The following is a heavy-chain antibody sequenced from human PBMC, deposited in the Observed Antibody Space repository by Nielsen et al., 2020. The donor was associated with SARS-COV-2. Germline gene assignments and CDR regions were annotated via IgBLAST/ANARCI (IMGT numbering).Heavy chain of an antibody. Sequence: VKVSCKTSGYTFTSFAIHWVRQAPGQRLEWMGWINAGNGNTRYSQKFQGRVTITRDTSASTAYMELSSLRSEDTAVYYCARHLRGYIDYWGQGTLVTVSS. CDR2: INAGNGNT. CDR3: ARHLRGYIDY. CDR1: GYTFTSFA. J-gene: IGHJ4*02. V-gene: IGHV1-3*01.